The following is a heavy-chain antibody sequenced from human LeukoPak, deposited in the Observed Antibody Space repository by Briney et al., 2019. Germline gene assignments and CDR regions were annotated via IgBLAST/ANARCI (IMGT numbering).Heavy chain of an antibody. Sequence: GGSLRLSCAASGFTFSSYAMSWVRQAPGKGLEWVAFIRYDGSNKYYADSVKGRFTISRDNSKNTLYLQMNSLRAEDTAVYYCAKLRMSDYYMDVWGKGTTVTISS. CDR2: IRYDGSNK. J-gene: IGHJ6*03. D-gene: IGHD2/OR15-2a*01. CDR1: GFTFSSYA. CDR3: AKLRMSDYYMDV. V-gene: IGHV3-30*02.